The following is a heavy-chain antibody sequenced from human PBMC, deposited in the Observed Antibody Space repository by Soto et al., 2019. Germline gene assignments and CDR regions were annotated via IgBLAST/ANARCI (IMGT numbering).Heavy chain of an antibody. J-gene: IGHJ4*02. V-gene: IGHV4-39*01. CDR3: ATWYSSSWYGGYFDY. Sequence: QLQLQESGPGLVKPSETLSLTCTVSGGSISSSSYYWGWIRQPPGKGLEWIGSIYYSGSTYYNPSLKRRVTISVDTSKHQFSLKLSSVTAADTAVYYCATWYSSSWYGGYFDYWGQGTLVTVSS. CDR1: GGSISSSSYY. D-gene: IGHD6-13*01. CDR2: IYYSGST.